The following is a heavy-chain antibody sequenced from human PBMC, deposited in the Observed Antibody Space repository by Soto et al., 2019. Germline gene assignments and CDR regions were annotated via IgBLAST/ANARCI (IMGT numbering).Heavy chain of an antibody. V-gene: IGHV1-8*01. CDR2: MNPNSGNT. CDR1: GYTFTSYD. J-gene: IGHJ5*02. Sequence: QVQWVQSGAEVKKPGASVKVSCKASGYTFTSYDINWVRQATGQGLEYLGWMNPNSGNTGYVQKFQGRVTMTSDTTISTAYMELSSLRSENPAVYYCARGNKYGDYSSEFDPWGQGTLVTVSS. CDR3: ARGNKYGDYSSEFDP. D-gene: IGHD4-17*01.